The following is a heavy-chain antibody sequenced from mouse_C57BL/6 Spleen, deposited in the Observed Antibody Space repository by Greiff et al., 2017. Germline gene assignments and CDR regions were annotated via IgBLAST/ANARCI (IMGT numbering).Heavy chain of an antibody. V-gene: IGHV5-17*01. CDR1: GFTFSDYG. CDR3: ARPGQAWFAY. Sequence: DVQLVESGGGLVKPGGSLKLSCAASGFTFSDYGMHWVRQAPEKGLEWVAYISSGSSTIYYADTVKGRFTISRDNAKNTLFLQMTSLRSEDTAMYYCARPGQAWFAYWGQGTLVTVSA. J-gene: IGHJ3*01. CDR2: ISSGSSTI.